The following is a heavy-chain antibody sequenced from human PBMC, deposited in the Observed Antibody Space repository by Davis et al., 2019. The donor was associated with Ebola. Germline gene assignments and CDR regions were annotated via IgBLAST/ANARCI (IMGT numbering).Heavy chain of an antibody. V-gene: IGHV3-21*01. CDR2: ISSSSSYI. Sequence: GESLKISCAASGFTFSSYSMNWVRQAPGKGLEWVSSISSSSSYIYYADSVKGRFTISRDNAKNSLYLQMNSLRAEDTAVYYCARKYDFWSGYYLGYYYYYGMDVWGQGTTVTASS. J-gene: IGHJ6*02. D-gene: IGHD3-3*01. CDR3: ARKYDFWSGYYLGYYYYYGMDV. CDR1: GFTFSSYS.